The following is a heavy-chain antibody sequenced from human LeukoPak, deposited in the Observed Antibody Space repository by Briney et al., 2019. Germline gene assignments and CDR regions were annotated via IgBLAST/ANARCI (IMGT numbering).Heavy chain of an antibody. CDR3: AGTDSSCWYNNLNQYNWFDP. Sequence: SETLSFTCTVSGGSISSHYWSWIRQPPGKGLEWIGYIYYSVSTNYNPSLKSRVTISVDTSKNQFSLKLSSVTAADTGVYYSAGTDSSCWYNNLNQYNWFDPWAQGTLVTVSS. J-gene: IGHJ5*02. D-gene: IGHD6-13*01. CDR1: GGSISSHY. CDR2: IYYSVST. V-gene: IGHV4-59*11.